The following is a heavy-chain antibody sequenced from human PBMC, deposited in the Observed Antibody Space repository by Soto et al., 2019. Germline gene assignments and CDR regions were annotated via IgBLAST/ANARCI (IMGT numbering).Heavy chain of an antibody. Sequence: QVQLVQSGAEVRKPGASVNLSCKTSGYPFSDYYIHWVRQAPGHDFEWMGWIIPKTGRANYAQKFQGRVTMARNTSINTAYMELSSLTSDDTALYYCARDPGGTGYFDSWGQGLLLTVSS. D-gene: IGHD1-1*01. CDR1: GYPFSDYY. J-gene: IGHJ4*02. CDR2: IIPKTGRA. CDR3: ARDPGGTGYFDS. V-gene: IGHV1-2*02.